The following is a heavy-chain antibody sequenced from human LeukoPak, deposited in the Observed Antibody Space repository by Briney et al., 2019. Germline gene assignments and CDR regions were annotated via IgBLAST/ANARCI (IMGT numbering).Heavy chain of an antibody. CDR2: IYYSGST. CDR3: ARDVEAAAGRNWFDP. CDR1: GGSISSYY. D-gene: IGHD6-13*01. V-gene: IGHV4-59*01. J-gene: IGHJ5*02. Sequence: PSETLSLTCTVSGGSISSYYWSWIRQPPGKGLEWIGYIYYSGSTNYNPSLKSRVAISVDTSKNQFSLKLSSVTAADTAVYYCARDVEAAAGRNWFDPWGQGTLVTVSS.